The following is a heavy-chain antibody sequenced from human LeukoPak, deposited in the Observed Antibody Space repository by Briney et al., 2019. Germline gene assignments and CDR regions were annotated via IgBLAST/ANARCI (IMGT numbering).Heavy chain of an antibody. CDR1: GYTFTGYF. CDR3: ARVHATGYFSLDLGY. V-gene: IGHV1-2*02. Sequence: ASEKVSCKASGYTFTGYFMHWVRQAPGQGLDWMGWINPNTGGTKYAQKFQGRVTMTRDTSIGTAYMELSTVTSDDTAVYFCARVHATGYFSLDLGYWGQGTLVTVSS. J-gene: IGHJ4*02. D-gene: IGHD3-9*01. CDR2: INPNTGGT.